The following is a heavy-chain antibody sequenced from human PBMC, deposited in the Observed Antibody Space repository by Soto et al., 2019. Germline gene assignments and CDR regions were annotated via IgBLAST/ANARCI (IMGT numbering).Heavy chain of an antibody. CDR3: ARGQGYYHGSGYYDVLYYFDY. J-gene: IGHJ4*02. V-gene: IGHV1-69*01. CDR2: IIPIFGTA. CDR1: GGTFSSYG. D-gene: IGHD3-22*01. Sequence: QVQLVQSGAEVKKPGSSVKVSCKASGGTFSSYGISWVRQAPGQGLEWMGGIIPIFGTANYPQKFQGRVTITADESTSTGYMELGSLRSEDTAVYYCARGQGYYHGSGYYDVLYYFDYWGQGTLVTVSS.